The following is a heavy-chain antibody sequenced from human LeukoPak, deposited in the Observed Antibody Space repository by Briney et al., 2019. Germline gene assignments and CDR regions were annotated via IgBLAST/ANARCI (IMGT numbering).Heavy chain of an antibody. V-gene: IGHV4-59*01. Sequence: SETLSLTCTVSGGSISTYYWSWIRQPPGKGLEWIGYIYNTGSTNYNPSLKSRVTISVDTSKNQFSLRLSSVTAADTAVYYCARANLRDSGDYILRLYFDYRGQGTLVSVSS. CDR1: GGSISTYY. CDR2: IYNTGST. J-gene: IGHJ4*02. D-gene: IGHD4-17*01. CDR3: ARANLRDSGDYILRLYFDY.